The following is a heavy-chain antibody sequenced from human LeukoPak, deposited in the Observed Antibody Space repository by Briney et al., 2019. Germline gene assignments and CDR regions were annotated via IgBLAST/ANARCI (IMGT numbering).Heavy chain of an antibody. D-gene: IGHD4-23*01. V-gene: IGHV3-53*01. J-gene: IGHJ4*02. CDR1: GLTVNNNY. Sequence: GGSLRLSCAVSGLTVNNNYVNWVRQAPGKGLEWVSVIHNTVRIHYADSVNGRFTISSDTSKNTVYLQMNGLRAEDTAAYYCILTTVATSIEYWGPGTLVTVSP. CDR3: ILTTVATSIEY. CDR2: IHNTVRI.